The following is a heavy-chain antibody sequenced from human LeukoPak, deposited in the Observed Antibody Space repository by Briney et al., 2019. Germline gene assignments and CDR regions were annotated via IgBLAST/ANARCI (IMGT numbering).Heavy chain of an antibody. Sequence: PGGSLRLSCAASGFTFSSYAMHWVRQAPGKGLEWVAVISYDGSNKYYADSVKGRFTISRENSKNTLYLQMNSLRAEDTAVYYCASPPEDYYDSSGYYSLGYWGQGTLVTVSS. CDR3: ASPPEDYYDSSGYYSLGY. V-gene: IGHV3-30*04. CDR2: ISYDGSNK. D-gene: IGHD3-22*01. J-gene: IGHJ4*02. CDR1: GFTFSSYA.